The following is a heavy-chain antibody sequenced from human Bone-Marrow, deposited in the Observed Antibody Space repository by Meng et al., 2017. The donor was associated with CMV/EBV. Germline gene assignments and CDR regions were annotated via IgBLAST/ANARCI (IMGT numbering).Heavy chain of an antibody. D-gene: IGHD3-22*01. CDR1: SRSRRNW. J-gene: IGHJ4*02. CDR3: ARRTSRGTMIGVVTPFDY. CDR2: IYQSGSK. V-gene: IGHV4-4*02. Sequence: SRSRRNWRRGGEQPLGKGLEESGEIYQSGSKNDNPSRKSRVTITVDKTKNQSALKLSSVTAAETAVYYCARRTSRGTMIGVVTPFDYWGQGTLVTVSS.